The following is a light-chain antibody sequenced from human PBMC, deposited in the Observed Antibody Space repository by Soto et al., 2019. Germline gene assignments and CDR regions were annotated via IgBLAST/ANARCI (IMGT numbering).Light chain of an antibody. V-gene: IGLV2-14*03. J-gene: IGLJ1*01. Sequence: QSALTQPASVSGSPGQSIAISCTGTSSDVGLYDYVSWYQQHPGKAPKLIIYEVTDRPSGVSNRFSGSKSGNTASLTISGLQAEDEAHYYCSSYTTYSTYVLGTGTKLTVL. CDR1: SSDVGLYDY. CDR2: EVT. CDR3: SSYTTYSTYV.